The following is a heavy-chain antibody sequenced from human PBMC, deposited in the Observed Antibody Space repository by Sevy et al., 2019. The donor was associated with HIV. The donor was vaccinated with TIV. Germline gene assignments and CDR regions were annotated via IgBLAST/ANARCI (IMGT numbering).Heavy chain of an antibody. CDR1: GFTFSNAW. V-gene: IGHV3-15*01. CDR2: IKIQIAGGTT. D-gene: IGHD2-15*01. CDR3: TTEGLCCSGDDCYSEGFDS. Sequence: GGSLRLSCAASGFTFSNAWMSWVRQAPGKGLEWLGRIKIQIAGGTTDYSAPVKGRFTISRDDSRDMVYLQMNSLKIEDTAVYYCTTEGLCCSGDDCYSEGFDSWGQGTLVTVSS. J-gene: IGHJ4*02.